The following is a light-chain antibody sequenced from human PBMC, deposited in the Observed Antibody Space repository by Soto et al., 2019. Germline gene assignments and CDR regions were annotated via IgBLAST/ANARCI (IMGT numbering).Light chain of an antibody. CDR3: HQYNNWPPYT. V-gene: IGKV3-15*01. Sequence: EIVMTQSPATLSVFPGERATLSCRASQSVSTNLAWYQQKPGQAPRLLIYGASARATGIPARFSGSGSGTDLPLTLRSLQSEDFTVYYCHQYNNWPPYTFGQGTKREIK. CDR1: QSVSTN. CDR2: GAS. J-gene: IGKJ2*01.